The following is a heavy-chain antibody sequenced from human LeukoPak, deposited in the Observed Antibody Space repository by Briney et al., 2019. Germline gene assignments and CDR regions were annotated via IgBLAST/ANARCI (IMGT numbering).Heavy chain of an antibody. CDR3: ARQQDYSDYEVYYFDY. CDR1: GDSISTTNYY. Sequence: PSETLSLTCTVSGDSISTTNYYWGWIRQSPGKGLEWFGCVYYSGSTNYNPSLKGRVTISVDTSKNQFSLKLSSVTAADTAVYYCARQQDYSDYEVYYFDYWGQGTLVTVSS. D-gene: IGHD4-11*01. J-gene: IGHJ4*02. CDR2: VYYSGST. V-gene: IGHV4-39*07.